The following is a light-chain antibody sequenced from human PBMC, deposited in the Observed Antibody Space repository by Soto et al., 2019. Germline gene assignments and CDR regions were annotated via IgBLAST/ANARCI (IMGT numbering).Light chain of an antibody. CDR2: EDN. CDR3: GAWDSSLSAGM. J-gene: IGLJ3*02. CDR1: SPNIGINY. Sequence: QSVLTQPPSVSAAPGQKVTISCSGSSPNIGINYVSWYQQLPGTAPKLLIYEDNKRPSGIPDRFSGSKSGTSATLAITGLQTGDEADYFCGAWDSSLSAGMFGGGTQLTVL. V-gene: IGLV1-51*01.